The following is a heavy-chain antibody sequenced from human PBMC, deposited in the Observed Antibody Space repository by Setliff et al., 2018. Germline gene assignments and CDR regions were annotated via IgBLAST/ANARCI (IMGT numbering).Heavy chain of an antibody. Sequence: PSETLSLTCTVSGGPISSSSYYWGWIRQPPGKGLEWIGSIYYSGSTNYNPSLKSRVTISVDTSKNQFSLKLSSVTAADTAVYYCARDRQYCSSPTCYSSYFYYYGMDVWGQGTTVTVSS. CDR2: IYYSGST. CDR3: ARDRQYCSSPTCYSSYFYYYGMDV. V-gene: IGHV4-39*07. CDR1: GGPISSSSYY. J-gene: IGHJ6*02. D-gene: IGHD2-2*02.